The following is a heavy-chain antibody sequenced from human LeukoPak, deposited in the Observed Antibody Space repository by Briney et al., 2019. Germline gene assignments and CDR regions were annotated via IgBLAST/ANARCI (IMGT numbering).Heavy chain of an antibody. D-gene: IGHD4-17*01. CDR1: GLTLSRYA. V-gene: IGHV3-23*01. Sequence: GGTLRLSCAASGLTLSRYAKCWVRRAPGRGHDLVSSLGACAGTTNYADSVKGRFTISGDDSKNTLSLQMISLRAEDTAVYYCARGGDYVDRSSWLYWGRGTLVTVSS. J-gene: IGHJ4*02. CDR2: LGACAGTT. CDR3: ARGGDYVDRSSWLY.